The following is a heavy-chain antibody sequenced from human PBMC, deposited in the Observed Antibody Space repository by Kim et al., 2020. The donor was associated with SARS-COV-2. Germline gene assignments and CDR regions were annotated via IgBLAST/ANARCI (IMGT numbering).Heavy chain of an antibody. Sequence: YNPSFQGQVTISADKSISTAYLQWSSLKASDTAMYYCARGGFGGYFDCLDYWGQGTLVPVSS. D-gene: IGHD3-9*01. J-gene: IGHJ4*02. V-gene: IGHV5-51*01. CDR3: ARGGFGGYFDCLDY.